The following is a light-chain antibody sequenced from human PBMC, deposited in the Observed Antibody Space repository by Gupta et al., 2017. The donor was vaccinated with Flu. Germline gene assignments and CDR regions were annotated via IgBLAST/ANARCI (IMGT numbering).Light chain of an antibody. J-gene: IGLJ3*02. V-gene: IGLV1-47*01. CDR2: KNN. Sequence: SCSGSSSSMANTYVHWYQQLPGTAPKLLMYKNNQRPSGVPDRFSGAKSGTSASLAISGLRSEDEADYYCLLRDGSLSAWVFGGGTRLTVL. CDR3: LLRDGSLSAWV. CDR1: SSSMANTY.